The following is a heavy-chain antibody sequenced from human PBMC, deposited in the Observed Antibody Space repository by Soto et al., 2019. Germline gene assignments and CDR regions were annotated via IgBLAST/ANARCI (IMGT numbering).Heavy chain of an antibody. D-gene: IGHD4-17*01. CDR2: ISGSGGST. J-gene: IGHJ4*02. Sequence: EVQLLESGGGLVQPGGSLRLSCAASGFTFSSYAMSWVRQAPGKGVEWVSAISGSGGSTYYADSVKGRFTISRDNSKNTLYLQMNSLRAEDTAVYYCAKPNRPVTTRGYYFDYWGQGTLVTVSS. CDR3: AKPNRPVTTRGYYFDY. V-gene: IGHV3-23*01. CDR1: GFTFSSYA.